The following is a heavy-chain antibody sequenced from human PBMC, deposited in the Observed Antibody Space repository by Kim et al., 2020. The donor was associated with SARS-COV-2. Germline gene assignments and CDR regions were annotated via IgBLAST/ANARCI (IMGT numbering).Heavy chain of an antibody. D-gene: IGHD5-18*01. CDR3: ASFGYSYDGDFDY. V-gene: IGHV3-33*01. J-gene: IGHJ4*02. Sequence: YAASVKGRFTISRDNSKNTLYLQMNSLRAEDTAVYYCASFGYSYDGDFDYWGQGTLVTVSS.